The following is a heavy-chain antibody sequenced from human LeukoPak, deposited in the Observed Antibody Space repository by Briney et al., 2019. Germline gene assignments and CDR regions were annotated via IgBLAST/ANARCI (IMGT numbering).Heavy chain of an antibody. CDR2: ISGSGDST. D-gene: IGHD5-12*01. J-gene: IGHJ6*03. CDR3: AKSHRGYAPRRTYYYYMDV. Sequence: GGSLRLSCAASGFTFSSYGMHWVRQAPGKGLEWVSAISGSGDSTYYADSVKGRFTISRDNSKNTLYLQMNSLRAEDTAVYYCAKSHRGYAPRRTYYYYMDVWGKGTTVTVSS. V-gene: IGHV3-23*01. CDR1: GFTFSSYG.